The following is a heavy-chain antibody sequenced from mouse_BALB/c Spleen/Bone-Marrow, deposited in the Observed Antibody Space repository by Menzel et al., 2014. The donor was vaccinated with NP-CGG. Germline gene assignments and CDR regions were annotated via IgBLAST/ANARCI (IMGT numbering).Heavy chain of an antibody. CDR1: GFNIKDTY. Sequence: DVKLVESGAELVKPGASVKLSCTASGFNIKDTYMHWVKQRPEQGLEWIGRIDPANGNTKYDPKFQGKATITADTSSNTAYLQLSSLTSEDTAVDYCATLTTVVDAMDYWGQGTSVTVSS. V-gene: IGHV14-3*02. CDR2: IDPANGNT. CDR3: ATLTTVVDAMDY. J-gene: IGHJ4*01. D-gene: IGHD1-1*01.